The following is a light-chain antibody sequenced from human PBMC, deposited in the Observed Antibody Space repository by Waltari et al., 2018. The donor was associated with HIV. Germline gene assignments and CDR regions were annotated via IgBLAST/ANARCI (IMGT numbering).Light chain of an antibody. CDR1: QAISHNY. CDR3: QQYATSPRT. V-gene: IGKV3-20*01. Sequence: IVLTQSPDTLSLSPGEKATLPCRSSQAISHNYLAWYQQKPGQAPRLLISGASGRAADIPDRFSGSGSGADFTLTISRLEAADSAVYHCQQYATSPRTFGQGTRLEIK. J-gene: IGKJ2*01. CDR2: GAS.